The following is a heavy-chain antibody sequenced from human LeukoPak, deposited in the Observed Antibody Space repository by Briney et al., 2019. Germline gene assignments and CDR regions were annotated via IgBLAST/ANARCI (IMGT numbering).Heavy chain of an antibody. Sequence: SQTLSLTCTVSGGSISSGGYYWSWIRQPPGKGLEWIGYIYYSGSTNYNPSLKSRVTISVDTSKNQFSLKLSSVTAADTAVYYCARTYGDYNYYYYGMDVWGQGTTVTVSS. CDR3: ARTYGDYNYYYYGMDV. CDR1: GGSISSGGYY. D-gene: IGHD4-17*01. J-gene: IGHJ6*02. V-gene: IGHV4-61*08. CDR2: IYYSGST.